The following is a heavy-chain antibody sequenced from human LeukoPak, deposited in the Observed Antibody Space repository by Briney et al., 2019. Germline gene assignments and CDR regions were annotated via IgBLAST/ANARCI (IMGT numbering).Heavy chain of an antibody. V-gene: IGHV3-21*01. Sequence: PGGSLRLSCAASGFTFSSYWMHWVRQAPGKGLEWVSSIGSRGSPISYADSVKGRFTISRDNAKNSLYLQMNSLRAEDTALYYCARGGTGATRDDTFDMWGQGTTVTVSS. J-gene: IGHJ3*02. CDR2: IGSRGSPI. D-gene: IGHD1-7*01. CDR1: GFTFSSYW. CDR3: ARGGTGATRDDTFDM.